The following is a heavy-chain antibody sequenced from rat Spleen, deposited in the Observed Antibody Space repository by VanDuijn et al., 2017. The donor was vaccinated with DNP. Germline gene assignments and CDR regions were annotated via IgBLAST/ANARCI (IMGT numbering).Heavy chain of an antibody. CDR3: VRWYNSGYYFDY. J-gene: IGHJ2*01. CDR2: ISYDGGST. CDR1: GFTFSDYY. Sequence: EVQLVESGGDSVQPGRSLKLSCTASGFTFSDYYMAWVRQAPTKGLEWVAYISYDGGSTYYGDSVKGRFTISRANVKSTLYLQMNSLSSEDMATYYCVRWYNSGYYFDYWGQGVMVTVSS. D-gene: IGHD4-3*01. V-gene: IGHV5-22*01.